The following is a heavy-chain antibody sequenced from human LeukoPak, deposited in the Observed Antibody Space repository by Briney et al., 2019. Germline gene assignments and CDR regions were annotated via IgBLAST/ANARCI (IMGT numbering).Heavy chain of an antibody. CDR2: LSSSGGST. Sequence: HPGGSLRLSCAASGFTFSSYAMSWVRQAPGKGLERVSALSSSGGSTYYADSVKGRFTISREISKNTLYLQMDSLRDEDTAVYYCAKQRTGSCYSCFDYWGQGTLVTVSS. CDR1: GFTFSSYA. V-gene: IGHV3-23*01. J-gene: IGHJ4*02. CDR3: AKQRTGSCYSCFDY. D-gene: IGHD2-15*01.